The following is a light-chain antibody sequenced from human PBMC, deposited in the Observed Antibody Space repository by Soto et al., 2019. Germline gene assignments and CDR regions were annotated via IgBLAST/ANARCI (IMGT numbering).Light chain of an antibody. J-gene: IGLJ2*01. Sequence: SYELTQPPSVSVAPGQTARITCGGNNIGSKSVHWYQQRPGQAPVLVVYDDSGRPSGIPERFSGSKSGTSATLGITGLQTGDEADYYCGTWDSSLSAGVFGGGTKLTVL. CDR2: DDS. CDR1: NIGSKS. CDR3: GTWDSSLSAGV. V-gene: IGLV3-21*02.